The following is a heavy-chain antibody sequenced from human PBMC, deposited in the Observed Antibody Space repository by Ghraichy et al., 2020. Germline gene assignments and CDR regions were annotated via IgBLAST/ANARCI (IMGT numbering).Heavy chain of an antibody. J-gene: IGHJ4*02. CDR2: ISWNSGRI. Sequence: SLRLSCAASGFTFDDYAMHWVRQAPGKGLEWVSGISWNSGRIGYADSVKGRFTISRDNAKNSLYLQMNSLRAEDTAFYYCAIEMGYISSSSFDYWGQGSLVNDSS. CDR1: GFTFDDYA. D-gene: IGHD6-6*01. CDR3: AIEMGYISSSSFDY. V-gene: IGHV3-9*01.